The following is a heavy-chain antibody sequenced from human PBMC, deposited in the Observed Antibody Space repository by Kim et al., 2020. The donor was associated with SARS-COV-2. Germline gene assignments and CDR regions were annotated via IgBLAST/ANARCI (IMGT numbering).Heavy chain of an antibody. V-gene: IGHV7-4-1*02. J-gene: IGHJ6*02. CDR3: ARDSGGYDFWSGYYATTYYYGMDV. D-gene: IGHD3-3*01. Sequence: ASVKVSCKASGYTFTSYAMNWVRQAPGQGLEWMGWINTNTGNPTYAQGFTGRFVFSLDTSVSTAYLQISSLKAEDTAVYYCARDSGGYDFWSGYYATTYYYGMDVWGQGITVTVSS. CDR2: INTNTGNP. CDR1: GYTFTSYA.